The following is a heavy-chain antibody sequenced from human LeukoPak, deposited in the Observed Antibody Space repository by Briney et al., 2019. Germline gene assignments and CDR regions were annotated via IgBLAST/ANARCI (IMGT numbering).Heavy chain of an antibody. Sequence: SETLSLTCAVSGGSISSYHWSWLRQAPGKGLEWIGYMYNSGSTNFNPSLKSRVTISGDTSKNQFSLKLSSVTAADTAVYYCAGRDANLDIVPTLFPFDYWGQGALVTVSS. V-gene: IGHV4-59*01. CDR1: GGSISSYH. J-gene: IGHJ4*02. CDR3: AGRDANLDIVPTLFPFDY. D-gene: IGHD5-12*01. CDR2: MYNSGST.